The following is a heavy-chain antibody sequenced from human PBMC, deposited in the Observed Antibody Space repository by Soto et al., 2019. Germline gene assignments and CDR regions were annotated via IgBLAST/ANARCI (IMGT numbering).Heavy chain of an antibody. CDR3: ARGPGGIDVAPTGPETIDVNYYGMDV. D-gene: IGHD2-2*01. J-gene: IGHJ6*02. Sequence: GGSLRLSCAASGFTFSSSGMHWVRQAPGKGLEWVAVIWYDGKNKYYADSVKGRFTISRDNSMNTLYLQMNSLRAEDTAIYYCARGPGGIDVAPTGPETIDVNYYGMDVWGQGTTVTVSS. CDR2: IWYDGKNK. V-gene: IGHV3-33*01. CDR1: GFTFSSSG.